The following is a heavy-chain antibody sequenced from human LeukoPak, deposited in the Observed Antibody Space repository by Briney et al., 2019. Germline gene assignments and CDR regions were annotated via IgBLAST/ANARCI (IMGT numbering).Heavy chain of an antibody. J-gene: IGHJ3*02. V-gene: IGHV3-48*03. CDR3: ARDYSSGWDDAFDI. Sequence: GGSLRLSCAASGFTFSRYEMIWVREAPGKGLEWVSYFSCSGSPIYYADSVKVRFTISRDNAKNALYLQMNSLRADDTAVYYCARDYSSGWDDAFDIWGQGTMVTVSS. D-gene: IGHD6-19*01. CDR1: GFTFSRYE. CDR2: FSCSGSPI.